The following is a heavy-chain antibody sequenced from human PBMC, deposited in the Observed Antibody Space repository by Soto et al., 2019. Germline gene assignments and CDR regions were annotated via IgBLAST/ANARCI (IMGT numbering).Heavy chain of an antibody. Sequence: SETLSLTCTVSGGSISSGGYYWSWIRQHPGKGLEWIGYIYYSGSTYYNPSLKSRVTISVDTSKNQFSLKLSSVTAADTAVYYCARGTYRYFDYWGQGTLVTVSS. CDR1: GGSISSGGYY. CDR3: ARGTYRYFDY. CDR2: IYYSGST. J-gene: IGHJ4*02. D-gene: IGHD2-8*01. V-gene: IGHV4-31*03.